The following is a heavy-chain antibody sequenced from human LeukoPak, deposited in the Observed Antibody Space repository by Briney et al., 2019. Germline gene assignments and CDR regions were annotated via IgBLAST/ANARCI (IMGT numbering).Heavy chain of an antibody. D-gene: IGHD4-23*01. CDR3: AAVAGNGDAFDI. Sequence: SVKVSCKASGFTFTSSAVQWVRQARGQRLEWIGWIVVGSGNTNYAQKFQERVTITRDMSTSTAYMELSSLRSEDTAVYYCAAVAGNGDAFDIWGQGTMVTVSS. J-gene: IGHJ3*02. V-gene: IGHV1-58*01. CDR2: IVVGSGNT. CDR1: GFTFTSSA.